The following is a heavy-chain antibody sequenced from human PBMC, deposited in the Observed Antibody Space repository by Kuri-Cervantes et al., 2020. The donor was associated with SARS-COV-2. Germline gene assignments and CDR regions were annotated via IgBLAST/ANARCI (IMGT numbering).Heavy chain of an antibody. CDR1: GFTFSSCA. J-gene: IGHJ3*02. V-gene: IGHV3-30-3*01. CDR2: ISYDGSNK. CDR3: ARGDAFDI. Sequence: GGSLRLSCAAPGFTFSSCAMHWVRQAPGKGLEWVAVISYDGSNKYYADSVKGRFTISRDNSKDTLYLQMNSLRAEDTAAYYCARGDAFDIWGQGTMVTVSS.